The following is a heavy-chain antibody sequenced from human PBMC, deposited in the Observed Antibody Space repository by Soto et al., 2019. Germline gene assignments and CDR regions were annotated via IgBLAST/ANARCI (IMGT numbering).Heavy chain of an antibody. D-gene: IGHD2-2*01. J-gene: IGHJ6*02. CDR3: AKVTGYCSSSSCRRDYYYYYGMDV. CDR2: ISYDGSDK. CDR1: GFTFSNYG. Sequence: QVQLVESGGGMVQPGRSLRLSCAASGFTFSNYGMHWVRQAPGKGLEWVAVISYDGSDKYYADSVKGRFSISRDNSKNTLYLQMNSLRAEDTAVYYCAKVTGYCSSSSCRRDYYYYYGMDVWGQGTTDTVSS. V-gene: IGHV3-30*18.